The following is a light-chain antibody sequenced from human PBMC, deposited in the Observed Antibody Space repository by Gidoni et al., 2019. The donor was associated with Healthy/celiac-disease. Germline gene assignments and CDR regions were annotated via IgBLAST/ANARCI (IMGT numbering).Light chain of an antibody. V-gene: IGLV1-44*01. J-gene: IGLJ3*02. CDR1: SSNIGSNT. CDR2: SHN. CDR3: AAWDDSLNGWV. Sequence: QSVLTQPPSASGTPGQRVTISCSGSSSNIGSNTVNWYQQLPGTAPKLLMYSHNQRPSGVPARFSGSKSGTSASLAISGLQSEDETEYYCAAWDDSLNGWVFGGGTKLTVL.